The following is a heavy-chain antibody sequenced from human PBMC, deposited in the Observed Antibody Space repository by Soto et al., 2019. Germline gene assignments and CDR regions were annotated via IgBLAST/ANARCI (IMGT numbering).Heavy chain of an antibody. V-gene: IGHV1-69*15. CDR3: ATDGSYVRGVVTPPYWYFDL. J-gene: IGHJ2*01. Sequence: QVQLVQSGAEVKKPGSSVKVSCKASGGTFSTSVISWVRQAPGQGLEWMGRIIPIFGRTNYAQKFQGRVTTTADESTSTPYMQLSSLRSQDTAVYYCATDGSYVRGVVTPPYWYFDLWGRGTLVIVSS. CDR2: IIPIFGRT. D-gene: IGHD3-10*02. CDR1: GGTFSTSV.